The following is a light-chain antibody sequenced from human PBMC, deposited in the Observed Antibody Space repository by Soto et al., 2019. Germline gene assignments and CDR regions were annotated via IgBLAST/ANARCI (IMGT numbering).Light chain of an antibody. CDR1: QGISTY. CDR3: QQSYSTTWT. CDR2: AAS. J-gene: IGKJ1*01. Sequence: DIQMTQSPSSLSASVGDRFTITCRSSQGISTYLNWYQQKPGKAPKLLIYAASSLQSGVPSRFSGSGSETEFTLTISSLQPEDFATYSCQQSYSTTWTFGQGTKVDIK. V-gene: IGKV1-39*01.